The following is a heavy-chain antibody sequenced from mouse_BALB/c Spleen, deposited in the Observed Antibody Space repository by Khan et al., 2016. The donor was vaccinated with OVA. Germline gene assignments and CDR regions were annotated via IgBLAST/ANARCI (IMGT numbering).Heavy chain of an antibody. Sequence: QIQLVQSGPELKKPGETVKISCKASGYTFTNYAMNWVKQAPGKGLKWMGWINTYTGEPTYADDFKGRFVFSLETSASTAYLQINNLKNEDTATFFCAGRNSRYCRYFDVWGAGTTVTVSS. CDR1: GYTFTNYA. CDR2: INTYTGEP. J-gene: IGHJ1*01. D-gene: IGHD2-14*01. V-gene: IGHV9-3-1*01. CDR3: AGRNSRYCRYFDV.